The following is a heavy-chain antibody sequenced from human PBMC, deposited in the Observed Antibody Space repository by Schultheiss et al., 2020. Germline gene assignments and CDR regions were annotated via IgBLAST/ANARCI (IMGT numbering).Heavy chain of an antibody. J-gene: IGHJ4*02. V-gene: IGHV4-34*01. D-gene: IGHD3-22*01. Sequence: SQTLSLTCAVYGGSFSGYYWTWIRQSPGKGLEWIGEINHSGSTNYNPSLKSRITISVDTSKNQFSLKLSSVTAADTAVYYCARGREPTYYYDSSGNIFDYWGQGTLVTVSS. CDR3: ARGREPTYYYDSSGNIFDY. CDR1: GGSFSGYY. CDR2: INHSGST.